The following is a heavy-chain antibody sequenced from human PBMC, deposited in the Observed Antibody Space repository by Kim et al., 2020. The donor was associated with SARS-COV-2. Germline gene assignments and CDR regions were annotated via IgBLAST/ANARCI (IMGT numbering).Heavy chain of an antibody. Sequence: GGSLRLSCAASGFTFSDYYMSWIRQAPGKGLEWVSYISSSSSYTNYADSVKGRFTISRDNAKNSLYLQMNSLRAEDTAVYYCARREDYYDSSGLGAEYFQHWGQGTLVTVSS. CDR3: ARREDYYDSSGLGAEYFQH. CDR2: ISSSSSYT. CDR1: GFTFSDYY. J-gene: IGHJ1*01. D-gene: IGHD3-22*01. V-gene: IGHV3-11*03.